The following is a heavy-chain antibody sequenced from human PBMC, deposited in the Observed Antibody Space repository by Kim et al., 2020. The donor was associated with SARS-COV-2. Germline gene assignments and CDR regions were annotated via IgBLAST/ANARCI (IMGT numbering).Heavy chain of an antibody. CDR1: GDSVASNSAA. CDR2: TYYRSKWYN. J-gene: IGHJ5*02. D-gene: IGHD3-10*01. V-gene: IGHV6-1*01. CDR3: AREMGISGSTIQRWFDP. Sequence: SQTLSLTFAISGDSVASNSAAWNWIRQSPSRGLEWLGRTYYRSKWYNDYALSVKSRITINPDTSKNQFFLQLNSVTLEDTALYFCAREMGISGSTIQRWFDPWGQGTLVTVSS.